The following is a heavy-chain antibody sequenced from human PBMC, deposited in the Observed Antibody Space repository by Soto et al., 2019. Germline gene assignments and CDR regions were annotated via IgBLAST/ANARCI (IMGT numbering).Heavy chain of an antibody. D-gene: IGHD1-26*01. V-gene: IGHV6-1*01. CDR2: TYYRSKWYF. Sequence: QVKLQQSGPGLVKPSQTLSLTCDISGDSVSGNRVAWNWMRQSPSRGLEWLGRTYYRSKWYFDYAVSLRGRIIINPDTSKNQFSLHLNSVTPEDTAVYYCARDPPFSSGGMDVWGQGTTVTVSS. J-gene: IGHJ6*02. CDR3: ARDPPFSSGGMDV. CDR1: GDSVSGNRVA.